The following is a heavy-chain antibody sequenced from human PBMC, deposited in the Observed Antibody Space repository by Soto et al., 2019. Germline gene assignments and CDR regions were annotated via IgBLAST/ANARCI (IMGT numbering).Heavy chain of an antibody. J-gene: IGHJ5*02. CDR3: MSGYCSSTRCFDWFHP. D-gene: IGHD2-2*03. CDR1: GYTFTGYY. Sequence: QVQLVQSGAEVKKPGASVKVSSKASGYTFTGYYMHWVRQAPGQGLEWMGWINPNSGGTNYAQKFQGCVTMTRDTAISPAYPELSRLRFDDTAVYYCMSGYCSSTRCFDWFHPWGQGTLVIVSS. CDR2: INPNSGGT. V-gene: IGHV1-2*04.